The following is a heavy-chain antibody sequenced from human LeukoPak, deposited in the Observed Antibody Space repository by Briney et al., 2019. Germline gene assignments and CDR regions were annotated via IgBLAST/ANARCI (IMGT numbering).Heavy chain of an antibody. J-gene: IGHJ6*03. D-gene: IGHD4-11*01. CDR3: ARVPGYGNTSYYYCYMDV. V-gene: IGHV4-39*01. CDR2: IYYSGST. Sequence: ASETLSLTCTVSGGSISSSSYYWGWIRQPPGKGLEWIGSIYYSGSTYYNPSLKSRVTISVDTSKNQFSLKLSSVTAADTAVYYCARVPGYGNTSYYYCYMDVWGKGTTVTVSS. CDR1: GGSISSSSYY.